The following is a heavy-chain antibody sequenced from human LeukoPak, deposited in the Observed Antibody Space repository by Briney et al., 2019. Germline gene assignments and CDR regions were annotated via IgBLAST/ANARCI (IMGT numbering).Heavy chain of an antibody. D-gene: IGHD1-26*01. V-gene: IGHV4-59*08. J-gene: IGHJ3*02. CDR1: GGSISSYY. Sequence: SETLSLTCTVSGGSISSYYWSWIRQPPGKGLEWIGYIYYSGSTNYNPSLKSRVTISVDTSKNQFSLKLSPVTAADTAVYYCARRDPIVGATLDAFDIWGQGTMVTVSS. CDR3: ARRDPIVGATLDAFDI. CDR2: IYYSGST.